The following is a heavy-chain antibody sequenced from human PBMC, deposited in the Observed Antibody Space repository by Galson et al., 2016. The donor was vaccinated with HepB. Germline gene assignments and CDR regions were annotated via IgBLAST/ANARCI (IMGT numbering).Heavy chain of an antibody. CDR3: ARDHAGTTRAFVD. Sequence: SVKVSCQASGYNFIRYGINWVRQAPGQGLEWMGRIIPPFGTPDYAQKFQGRATITADKPTSTAYLELNNLRSDDTAFYYCARDHAGTTRAFVDLGQGTLVTVS. J-gene: IGHJ4*02. V-gene: IGHV1-69*06. CDR1: GYNFIRYG. D-gene: IGHD1-1*01. CDR2: IIPPFGTP.